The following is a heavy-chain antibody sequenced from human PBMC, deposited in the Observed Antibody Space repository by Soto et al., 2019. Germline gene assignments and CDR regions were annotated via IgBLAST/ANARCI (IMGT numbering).Heavy chain of an antibody. CDR2: SSAGSDHT. Sequence: QIQLVQSRAEVKKPGASVTVSCKASGYTFNSYGITWVRQAPGQGLEWMGWSSAGSDHTNYAQKFQGRVTLTTETSTGTAYLELRSLTSDDTAVYYCARGPPCSGRTCSSPFLLEWFDSWGQGTRVTVSS. J-gene: IGHJ5*01. D-gene: IGHD2-15*01. V-gene: IGHV1-18*01. CDR3: ARGPPCSGRTCSSPFLLEWFDS. CDR1: GYTFNSYG.